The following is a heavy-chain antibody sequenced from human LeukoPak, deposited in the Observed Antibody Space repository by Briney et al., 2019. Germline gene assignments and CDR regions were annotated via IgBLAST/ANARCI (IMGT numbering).Heavy chain of an antibody. D-gene: IGHD6-6*01. Sequence: ASVKVSCKASGYTFTSYDINWVRQATGQGPAWMGWMNPNSGNTGYAQKFQDRVTMTRNTSISTAYMELSSLRSEDTAVYYCARESAARGFDYWGQGTLVTVSS. V-gene: IGHV1-8*01. CDR2: MNPNSGNT. CDR1: GYTFTSYD. J-gene: IGHJ4*02. CDR3: ARESAARGFDY.